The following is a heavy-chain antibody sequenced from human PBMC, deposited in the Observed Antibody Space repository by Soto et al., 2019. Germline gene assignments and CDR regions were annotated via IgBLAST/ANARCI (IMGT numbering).Heavy chain of an antibody. CDR1: GVSINGYY. J-gene: IGHJ3*02. V-gene: IGHV4-59*08. Sequence: PSGTVALTCTVSGVSINGYYCASVLQPPDRVLDWIGFIYYAGTISSNPSINSRVTLSVDTSKNQFSLKLNSVAAADTSIYYCARQVPGLMGYPYDIWGQGTMVT. CDR3: ARQVPGLMGYPYDI. CDR2: IYYAGTI. D-gene: IGHD3-16*02.